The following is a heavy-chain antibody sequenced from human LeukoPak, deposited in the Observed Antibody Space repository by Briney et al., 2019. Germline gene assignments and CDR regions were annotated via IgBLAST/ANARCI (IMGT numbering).Heavy chain of an antibody. CDR3: ATSGQPWLQFY. J-gene: IGHJ4*02. V-gene: IGHV3-74*03. CDR1: GFTFTRYW. Sequence: PGGSLRLSCAASGFTFTRYWMHWVRQTPGRGLVWVSGINSDGSTTTYADSVKGRFTISRDNAKNTVFLQMNSLRVEDTAVYYCATSGQPWLQFYWGQGTLATVSS. D-gene: IGHD5-24*01. CDR2: INSDGSTT.